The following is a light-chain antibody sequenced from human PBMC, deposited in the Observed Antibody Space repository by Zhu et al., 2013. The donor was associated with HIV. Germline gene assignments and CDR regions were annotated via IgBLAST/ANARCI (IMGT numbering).Light chain of an antibody. V-gene: IGKV3-20*01. Sequence: EIVLTQSPGTLSLSPGERATLSCRASQSVGSSYLAWYQHKPGQAPRLLIYDAYNRATGIPGRVSGSGSGTDFTLTISRLEPEDFAVYYCQQYGSSWTFGQGTKVEIK. CDR2: DAY. CDR1: QSVGSSY. J-gene: IGKJ1*01. CDR3: QQYGSSWT.